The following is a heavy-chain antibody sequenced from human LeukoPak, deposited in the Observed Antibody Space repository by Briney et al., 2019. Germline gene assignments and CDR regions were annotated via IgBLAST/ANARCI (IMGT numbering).Heavy chain of an antibody. J-gene: IGHJ4*02. Sequence: GSLRLSCKASGFNFGDYGLTWVRQAPGKGLEWVDFIRSRTYGETTDYAASVKGRFIMSRDDSKSIAYLQMNNLKIEDTALYYCARAQYYDFWSGYYHSNDYWGQGTLVSVSS. CDR3: ARAQYYDFWSGYYHSNDY. V-gene: IGHV3-49*04. CDR2: IRSRTYGETT. CDR1: GFNFGDYG. D-gene: IGHD3-3*01.